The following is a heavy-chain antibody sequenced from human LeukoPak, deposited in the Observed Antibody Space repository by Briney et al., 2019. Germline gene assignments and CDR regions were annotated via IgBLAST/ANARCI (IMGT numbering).Heavy chain of an antibody. D-gene: IGHD3-3*01. J-gene: IGHJ4*02. Sequence: GGSLRLSCAASGFTFSSYSMNWVRQAPGKGLEWVSSISSSSSYIYYADSVKGRFTISRDNAKNSLYLQMNSLRAEDTAVYYCARAPSHWSGYYNFDYWGQGTLVTVSS. V-gene: IGHV3-21*01. CDR1: GFTFSSYS. CDR3: ARAPSHWSGYYNFDY. CDR2: ISSSSSYI.